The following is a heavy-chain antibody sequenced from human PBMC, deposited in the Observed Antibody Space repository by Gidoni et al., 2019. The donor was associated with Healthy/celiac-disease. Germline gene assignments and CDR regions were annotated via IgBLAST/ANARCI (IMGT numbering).Heavy chain of an antibody. D-gene: IGHD3-22*01. V-gene: IGHV4-4*02. CDR3: AREPASMDYYDSSGYFDY. CDR1: GGSISSSNW. CDR2: SYHSGST. J-gene: IGHJ4*02. Sequence: QVQLQESGPGLVKPSGNLSLTCAVSGGSISSSNWWSWVRQPPGKGLEWIGESYHSGSTNYNPSLKSRVTISVDKSKNQFSLKLSSVTAADTAVYYCAREPASMDYYDSSGYFDYWGQGTLVTVSS.